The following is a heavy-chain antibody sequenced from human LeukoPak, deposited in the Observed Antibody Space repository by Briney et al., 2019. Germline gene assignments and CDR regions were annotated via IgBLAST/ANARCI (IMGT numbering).Heavy chain of an antibody. CDR2: IYYSGST. Sequence: PSETLSLTCTVSSGSISSSDYYWGWIRQPPGKGLEWIGNIYYSGSTYYNPSLKSRVTISVDTSKNQFSLKLNSVTAADTAVYYCARSVHISAPFDVWGQGTLVTVSS. CDR1: SGSISSSDYY. CDR3: ARSVHISAPFDV. V-gene: IGHV4-39*01. D-gene: IGHD2-21*01. J-gene: IGHJ4*02.